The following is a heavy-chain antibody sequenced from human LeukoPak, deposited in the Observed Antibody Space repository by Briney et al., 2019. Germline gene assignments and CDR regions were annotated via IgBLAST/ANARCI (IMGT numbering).Heavy chain of an antibody. D-gene: IGHD2-8*01. V-gene: IGHV3-23*01. J-gene: IGHJ6*03. Sequence: GGSLRLSCVGSGFTFSRYVMNWVRQAPGKGLECISTITTAGGTTYYTDSVKGRFTISRDNPKDTLYLQMDSLRAEDTAVYYCARDQWLQSDYYTDVWGKGTTVTVSS. CDR2: ITTAGGTT. CDR1: GFTFSRYV. CDR3: ARDQWLQSDYYTDV.